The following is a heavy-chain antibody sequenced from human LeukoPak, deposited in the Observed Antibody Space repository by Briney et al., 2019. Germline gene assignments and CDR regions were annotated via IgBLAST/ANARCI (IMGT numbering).Heavy chain of an antibody. V-gene: IGHV4-4*07. CDR1: GGSISSYY. J-gene: IGHJ5*02. CDR3: AREYYYDSSGYLNWFDP. CDR2: IYTSGST. Sequence: SETLSLTCTVSGGSISSYYWSWIRQPAGKGLEWIGRIYTSGSTNYNPSLKSRVTMSVDTSKNQFSLKLSSVTVADTAVYYCAREYYYDSSGYLNWFDPWGQGTLVTVSS. D-gene: IGHD3-22*01.